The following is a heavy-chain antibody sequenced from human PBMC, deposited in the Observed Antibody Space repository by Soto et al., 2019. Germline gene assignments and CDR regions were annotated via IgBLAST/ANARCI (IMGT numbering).Heavy chain of an antibody. D-gene: IGHD4-17*01. Sequence: QVQLVESGGGVVQPGRSLRLSCAASGFTFSSYGMHWVRQAPGKGLEWVAVISYDGNNKDYADSVKGRFTISRDNFKNTLDLQMDRLRAEDTAMYYCAKDHLETTVTTPSYWCQGTLVTVSS. V-gene: IGHV3-30*18. CDR1: GFTFSSYG. J-gene: IGHJ4*02. CDR3: AKDHLETTVTTPSY. CDR2: ISYDGNNK.